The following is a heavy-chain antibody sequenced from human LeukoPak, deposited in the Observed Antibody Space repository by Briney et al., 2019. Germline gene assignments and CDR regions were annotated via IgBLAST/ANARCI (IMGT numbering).Heavy chain of an antibody. J-gene: IGHJ6*03. CDR3: AKGGPAGHYYYYYMDV. Sequence: GGSLRLSCAASGFTFSSYSMNWVRQAPGKGLEWVSYISSSSSTIYYADSVKGRFTISRDNAKNSLYLQMNSLRAEDTAVYYCAKGGPAGHYYYYYMDVWGKGTTVTISS. D-gene: IGHD6-19*01. CDR1: GFTFSSYS. V-gene: IGHV3-48*01. CDR2: ISSSSSTI.